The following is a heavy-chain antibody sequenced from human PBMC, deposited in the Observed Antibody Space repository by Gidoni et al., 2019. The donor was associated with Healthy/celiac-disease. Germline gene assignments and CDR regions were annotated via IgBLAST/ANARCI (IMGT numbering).Heavy chain of an antibody. J-gene: IGHJ4*02. V-gene: IGHV3-30-3*01. CDR3: ASGEAYYFDY. Sequence: QVQLVESGGGVVQPGRSLSLSWAASGFTFSRYAMHWVRQAPGKGLEWVAVISYDGSNKYYADSVKGRFTISRDNSKNTRYLQMNSLRAEDTAVYYCASGEAYYFDYWGQGTLVTVSS. CDR1: GFTFSRYA. CDR2: ISYDGSNK.